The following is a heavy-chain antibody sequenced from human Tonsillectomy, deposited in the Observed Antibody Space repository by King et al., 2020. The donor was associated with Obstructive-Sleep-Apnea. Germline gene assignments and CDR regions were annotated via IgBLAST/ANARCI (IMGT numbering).Heavy chain of an antibody. CDR3: ARGYYYDSSGYYSAGF. D-gene: IGHD3-22*01. CDR2: ISYDGSNK. CDR1: GFTFSTYA. V-gene: IGHV3-30*04. J-gene: IGHJ4*02. Sequence: VQLVESGGGVVQPGRSLRLSCAASGFTFSTYAIHWVRQAPGKGLEWVAVISYDGSNKYYADSVKGRFTISRDNSKNTLYLQMNSLRAEDTAVYYCARGYYYDSSGYYSAGFWGQGTLVTVSS.